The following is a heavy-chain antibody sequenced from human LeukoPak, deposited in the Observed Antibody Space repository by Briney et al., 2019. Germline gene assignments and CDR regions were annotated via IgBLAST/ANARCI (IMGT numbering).Heavy chain of an antibody. CDR1: GGSISSYY. J-gene: IGHJ5*02. CDR3: ARPVVVRAAGGYWFDP. Sequence: SETLSLTCTVSGGSISSYYWSWIRQPPGKGLEWIGYIYTSGSTNYNPSLKSRVTISVDTSKNQFSLKLSSVTAADTAVYYCARPVVVRAAGGYWFDPWGQGTLVTVSS. V-gene: IGHV4-4*09. D-gene: IGHD2-21*01. CDR2: IYTSGST.